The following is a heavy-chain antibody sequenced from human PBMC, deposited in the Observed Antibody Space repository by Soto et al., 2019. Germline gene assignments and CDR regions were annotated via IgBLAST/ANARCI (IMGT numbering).Heavy chain of an antibody. V-gene: IGHV3-21*01. J-gene: IGHJ6*02. CDR2: ISSSNSYI. CDR1: GFTFSSYS. D-gene: IGHD4-17*01. Sequence: GGSLRLSCAASGFTFSSYSMNWVRQAPGKGLEWVSSISSSNSYIYYADSVKGRFTISRDNAKNSLYLQMNSLRAEDTAVYYCARDPSGDYYYGMDVWGQGTTVTVSS. CDR3: ARDPSGDYYYGMDV.